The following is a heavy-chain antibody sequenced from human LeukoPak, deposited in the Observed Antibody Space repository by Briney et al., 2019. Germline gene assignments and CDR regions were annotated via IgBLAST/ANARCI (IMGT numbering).Heavy chain of an antibody. CDR2: VYSGGAA. Sequence: SETLSLTCTVSGASVSDYFWSWIRQAPGRGLEWLGQVYSGGAADYSPSLKGRVTISLDASTNKFSLSLRSATPADTAVYVCAREIVLMMSGAASPYFMDVWGRGTTVTVAS. J-gene: IGHJ6*03. CDR3: AREIVLMMSGAASPYFMDV. V-gene: IGHV4-59*02. CDR1: GASVSDYF. D-gene: IGHD3-16*01.